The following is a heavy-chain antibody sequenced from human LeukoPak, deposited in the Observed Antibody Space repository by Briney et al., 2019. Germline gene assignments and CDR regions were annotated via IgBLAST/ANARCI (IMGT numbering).Heavy chain of an antibody. Sequence: GGSLRLSCAASGFTFSSYSMNWVRQAPGKGLEWVSYISSSSSTIYYADSVKGRFTISRDNAKNSLYLQMNSLRVEDTAVYYCARETPEYDWGQGTLVTVSS. V-gene: IGHV3-48*01. J-gene: IGHJ4*02. CDR1: GFTFSSYS. D-gene: IGHD2/OR15-2a*01. CDR2: ISSSSSTI. CDR3: ARETPEYD.